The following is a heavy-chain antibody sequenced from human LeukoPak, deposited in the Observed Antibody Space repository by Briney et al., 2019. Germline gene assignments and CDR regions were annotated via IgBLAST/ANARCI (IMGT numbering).Heavy chain of an antibody. D-gene: IGHD3-22*01. CDR2: INPSGGST. CDR1: GYTFTSYY. Sequence: ASVKVSCKASGYTFTSYYMHWVRQAPGQGLEWMGIINPSGGSTSYAQKFQGRVTMTRDTSTSTVYMELSSLRSEDTAVYYCATSSDYDSSGYYYVLDYWGQGTLVTVSS. V-gene: IGHV1-46*01. J-gene: IGHJ4*02. CDR3: ATSSDYDSSGYYYVLDY.